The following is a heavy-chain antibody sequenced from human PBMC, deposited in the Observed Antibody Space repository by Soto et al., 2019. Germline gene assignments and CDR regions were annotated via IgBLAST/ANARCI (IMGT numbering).Heavy chain of an antibody. CDR1: EFTFNHYW. J-gene: IGHJ6*02. Sequence: EVQLVESGGGLVQPGGSLRLSCAASEFTFNHYWMHWVRQVTGKGLEWVSRINTDGSTTNYADSVMGRFTISRDNADNTVYLQMNSLRAEDTAVYYCARGIYLKYGLDVWGQGATVTVSS. CDR3: ARGIYLKYGLDV. CDR2: INTDGSTT. V-gene: IGHV3-74*01. D-gene: IGHD3-10*01.